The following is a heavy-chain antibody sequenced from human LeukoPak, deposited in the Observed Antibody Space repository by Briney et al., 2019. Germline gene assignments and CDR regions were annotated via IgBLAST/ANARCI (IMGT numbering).Heavy chain of an antibody. D-gene: IGHD4-23*01. J-gene: IGHJ4*02. V-gene: IGHV4-38-2*01. CDR2: IYHSGST. Sequence: SETLSLTCAVSGYSISSGYYWGWIRQPPGKGLEWIGSIYHSGSTYYNPSLKSRVTISVDTSKNQFSLKLSSVTAADTAVYYCARSRYGGNSALMDYWGQGTLVTVSS. CDR3: ARSRYGGNSALMDY. CDR1: GYSISSGYY.